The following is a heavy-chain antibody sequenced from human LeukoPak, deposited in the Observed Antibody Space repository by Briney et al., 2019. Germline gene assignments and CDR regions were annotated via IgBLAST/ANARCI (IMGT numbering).Heavy chain of an antibody. CDR1: GYTFTGYY. Sequence: ASVKVSCKASGYTFTGYYMHWVRQAPGQGLEWMGWINPNSGGTNYARKFQGRVTMTRDTSISTAYMELSRLRSDDTAVYYCARGQKPRAFDIWGQGTMVTVSS. CDR2: INPNSGGT. V-gene: IGHV1-2*02. J-gene: IGHJ3*02. CDR3: ARGQKPRAFDI.